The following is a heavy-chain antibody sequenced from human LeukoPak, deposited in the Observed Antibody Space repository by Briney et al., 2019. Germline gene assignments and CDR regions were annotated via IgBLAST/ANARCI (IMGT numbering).Heavy chain of an antibody. D-gene: IGHD1-26*01. Sequence: SETLSLTCTVSGDSISSGDYYWSWIRQLAGKGLEWIGRISSSGSTNYNPSLKSRVTISVDTSKNQFSLRLSSVTAADTAVYYCARDRPATENWYFDLWGRGTLVTVSS. CDR1: GDSISSGDYY. CDR3: ARDRPATENWYFDL. CDR2: ISSSGST. J-gene: IGHJ2*01. V-gene: IGHV4-61*02.